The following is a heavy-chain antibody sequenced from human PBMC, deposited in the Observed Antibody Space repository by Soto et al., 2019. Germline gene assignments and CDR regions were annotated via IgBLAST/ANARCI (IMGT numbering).Heavy chain of an antibody. CDR2: IWYDGSDK. CDR1: GFSFSTYG. V-gene: IGHV3-33*01. D-gene: IGHD3-22*01. J-gene: IGHJ4*02. Sequence: GGSLRLSCAASGFSFSTYGIHWVRQAPGKGLEWVAVIWYDGSDKYYTDSVKGRFTISRDNSKNTVYLQMNSLGAEDTAVYYCARDRRYFQSSDIYYWGQGSRVSVSS. CDR3: ARDRRYFQSSDIYY.